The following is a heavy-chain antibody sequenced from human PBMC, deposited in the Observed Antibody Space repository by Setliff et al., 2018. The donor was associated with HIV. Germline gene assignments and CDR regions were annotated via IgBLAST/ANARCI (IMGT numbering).Heavy chain of an antibody. CDR2: INAGNGNT. J-gene: IGHJ3*01. V-gene: IGHV1-3*01. CDR1: GYTFTDYF. CDR3: ATGRHYYDSSDYPANPFDV. Sequence: ASVKVSCKASGYTFTDYFMNWMRQAPGQRLEWMGWINAGNGNTKYSQKLQGRVTITRDTSSSTAYMQLSSLRSEDTAVYYCATGRHYYDSSDYPANPFDVWGQGTLVTVSS. D-gene: IGHD3-22*01.